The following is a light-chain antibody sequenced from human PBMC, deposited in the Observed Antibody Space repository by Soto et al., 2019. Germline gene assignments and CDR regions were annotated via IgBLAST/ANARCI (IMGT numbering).Light chain of an antibody. Sequence: QSVLTQPPSASGSPGQSVALSCTGTTSDIGGYNYFSWYQQHPGKAPKLMIYEVNKRPSGVPDRFSGSKSGNTACLTVSGLQAEDEADYYCSSPGGNRPYVFGTGTKLTVL. J-gene: IGLJ1*01. CDR2: EVN. CDR3: SSPGGNRPYV. V-gene: IGLV2-8*01. CDR1: TSDIGGYNY.